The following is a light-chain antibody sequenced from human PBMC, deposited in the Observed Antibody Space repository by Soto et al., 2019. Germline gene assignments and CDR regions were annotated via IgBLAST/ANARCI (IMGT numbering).Light chain of an antibody. CDR3: QSYDSSLSGYV. CDR1: ISNIGAGYD. V-gene: IGLV1-40*01. J-gene: IGLJ1*01. CDR2: GNS. Sequence: QSVLTQPPSLFGAPGQRVTISCTGSISNIGAGYDVHWYQQLPGTAPKLLIYGNSNLPSGVPDRFSGSKSGTSASLAITGLQAEDEADYYCQSYDSSLSGYVFGTGTKVTVL.